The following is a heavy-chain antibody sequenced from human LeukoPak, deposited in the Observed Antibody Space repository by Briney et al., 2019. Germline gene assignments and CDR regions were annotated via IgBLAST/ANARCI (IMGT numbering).Heavy chain of an antibody. V-gene: IGHV3-53*01. CDR3: ARLYDSSGYYHDAFDI. J-gene: IGHJ3*02. CDR1: GFTVSSNY. CDR2: IYSGGST. Sequence: GGSLRLSCAASGFTVSSNYMSWVRQAPGKELEWVSVIYSGGSTYYADSVKGRFTISRDNSKDTLYLQMNSLRAEDTAVYYCARLYDSSGYYHDAFDIWSQGTMVTVSS. D-gene: IGHD3-22*01.